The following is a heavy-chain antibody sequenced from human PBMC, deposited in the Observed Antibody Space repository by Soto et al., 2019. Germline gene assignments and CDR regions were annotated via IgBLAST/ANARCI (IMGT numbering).Heavy chain of an antibody. J-gene: IGHJ3*02. V-gene: IGHV4-59*01. CDR2: IYYSGST. CDR3: ARGDDSSGYILDAFGI. D-gene: IGHD3-22*01. CDR1: GGSISSYY. Sequence: QVQLQESGPGLVKPSETLSLTCTVSGGSISSYYWSWIRQPPGKGLEWIGYIYYSGSTNYNPSLKSRVTISVDTSKNQFSLKLSSVTAADTAVYYCARGDDSSGYILDAFGIWGQGTMVTVSS.